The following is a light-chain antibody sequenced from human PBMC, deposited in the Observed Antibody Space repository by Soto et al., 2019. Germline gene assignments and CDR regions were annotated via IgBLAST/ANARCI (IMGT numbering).Light chain of an antibody. CDR2: DAS. J-gene: IGKJ1*01. Sequence: QMTQSPSSLSASVGDRVTITCQATQDIRKYLNWYQQKPGKAPKLLIYDASSLETGVPSRFSGSGSGTEFTLTISSLQPDDFATYYCQQYNNYWTFGQGTKVDIK. V-gene: IGKV1-33*01. CDR3: QQYNNYWT. CDR1: QDIRKY.